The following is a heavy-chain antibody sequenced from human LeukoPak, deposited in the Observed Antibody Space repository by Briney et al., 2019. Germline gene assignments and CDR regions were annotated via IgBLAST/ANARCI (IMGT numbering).Heavy chain of an antibody. CDR1: GGSFNNYY. V-gene: IGHV4-59*08. CDR2: IYYSGST. CDR3: ARSSTITIFGVVIPNWFDP. D-gene: IGHD3-3*01. J-gene: IGHJ5*02. Sequence: SETLSLTCGVDGGSFNNYYWSWIRQPPGKGLEWIGYIYYSGSTNYNPSLKSRVTISVDTSKNQFSLKLSSVTAADTAVYYCARSSTITIFGVVIPNWFDPWGQGTLVTVSS.